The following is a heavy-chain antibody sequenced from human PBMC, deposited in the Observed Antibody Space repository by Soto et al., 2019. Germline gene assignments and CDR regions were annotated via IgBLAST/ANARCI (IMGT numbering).Heavy chain of an antibody. CDR1: SGSMSRGDYF. CDR2: IYYSGST. CDR3: AREGHSGYDYVGYYYGMDV. Sequence: LXLTCTVSSGSMSRGDYFWIWILQPPGKGLEWIGYIYYSGSTYYNPSLKSRLTISVDTSKNQFSLKLSSVTAADTAVYYCAREGHSGYDYVGYYYGMDVWGQGTTVTVSS. V-gene: IGHV4-30-4*01. D-gene: IGHD5-12*01. J-gene: IGHJ6*02.